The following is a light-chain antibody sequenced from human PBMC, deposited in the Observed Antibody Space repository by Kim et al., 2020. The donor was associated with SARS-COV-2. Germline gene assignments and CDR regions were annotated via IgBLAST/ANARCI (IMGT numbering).Light chain of an antibody. J-gene: IGLJ2*01. Sequence: LGQTVSLTCQGDSLGFYYASGYQQKPAQAPMLVIYDKNNRPSGIPARFAGSASGNTASLTITGAQAEDEADYYCGSRDSDNHRGRFGGGTQLTVL. CDR2: DKN. CDR1: SLGFYY. V-gene: IGLV3-19*01. CDR3: GSRDSDNHRGR.